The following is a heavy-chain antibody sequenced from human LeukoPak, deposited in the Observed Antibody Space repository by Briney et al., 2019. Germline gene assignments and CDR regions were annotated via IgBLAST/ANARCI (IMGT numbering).Heavy chain of an antibody. J-gene: IGHJ4*02. V-gene: IGHV3-30*18. CDR3: AKAGDFYGPGD. CDR2: ISHDGSKK. CDR1: GFTFSHYG. D-gene: IGHD2/OR15-2a*01. Sequence: GSLRLSCAASGFTFSHYGIHWVRQAPGEGLEWMAVISHDGSKKYYADSVKGRFSMSRDNSNNTLYLHMNSLRVEDTAVYYCAKAGDFYGPGDWGQGTLVTVSS.